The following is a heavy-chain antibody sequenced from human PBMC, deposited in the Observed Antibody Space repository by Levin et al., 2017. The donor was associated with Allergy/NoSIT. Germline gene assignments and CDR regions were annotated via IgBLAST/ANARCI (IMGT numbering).Heavy chain of an antibody. Sequence: GGSLRLSCAASGFTFDDYTMHWVRQRPGKGLEWVSRISWNSGIIAYADSVKGRFTISRDNVNNALYLQMDSLRVEDTALYYCAKDLTVVTTSDAFDIWGQGAMVTVSS. V-gene: IGHV3-9*01. J-gene: IGHJ3*02. CDR2: ISWNSGII. CDR1: GFTFDDYT. D-gene: IGHD2-21*02. CDR3: AKDLTVVTTSDAFDI.